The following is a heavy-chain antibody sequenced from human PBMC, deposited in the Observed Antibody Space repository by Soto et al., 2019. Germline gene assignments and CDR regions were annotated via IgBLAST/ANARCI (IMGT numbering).Heavy chain of an antibody. CDR2: IYPSDSDT. CDR3: ARSRRGAYSSGWYSLSGYYNYGIDV. D-gene: IGHD6-19*01. V-gene: IGHV5-51*01. CDR1: GYVFTSYW. J-gene: IGHJ6*02. Sequence: TGESLKISCKGSGYVFTSYWIAWVRQMPGKGLEWMGLIYPSDSDTRYSPSLQGQVTISADTSISTAYLQWTSLKASDTAMYYCARSRRGAYSSGWYSLSGYYNYGIDVWGQGTKVTVSS.